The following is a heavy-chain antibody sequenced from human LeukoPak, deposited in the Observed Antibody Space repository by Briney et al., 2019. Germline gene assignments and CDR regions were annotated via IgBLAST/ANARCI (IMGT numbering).Heavy chain of an antibody. CDR3: ARRNDYDSSGYYLNWFDP. V-gene: IGHV5-51*01. D-gene: IGHD3-22*01. Sequence: GESLKISCKGSGYSFTSYWISWVRQMPGKGLEWMGIIYPGDSDTRYSPSFQGQVTISADKSISTAYLQWSSLKASDTAMYYCARRNDYDSSGYYLNWFDPWGQGTLVTVSS. CDR2: IYPGDSDT. CDR1: GYSFTSYW. J-gene: IGHJ5*02.